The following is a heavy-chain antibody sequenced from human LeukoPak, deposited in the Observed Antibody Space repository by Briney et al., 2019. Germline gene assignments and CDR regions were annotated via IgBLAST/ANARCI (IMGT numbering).Heavy chain of an antibody. J-gene: IGHJ5*02. Sequence: SETLSLTCAVSGGSISSGGYSWSWIRQPPGKGLEWIGYIYYSGSTYYNPSLKSRVTISVDTSKNQFSLKLSSVTAADTAVYYCARYRYDSSGYYYVGSWFDPWGQGTLVTVSS. CDR1: GGSISSGGYS. D-gene: IGHD3-22*01. V-gene: IGHV4-30-4*07. CDR3: ARYRYDSSGYYYVGSWFDP. CDR2: IYYSGST.